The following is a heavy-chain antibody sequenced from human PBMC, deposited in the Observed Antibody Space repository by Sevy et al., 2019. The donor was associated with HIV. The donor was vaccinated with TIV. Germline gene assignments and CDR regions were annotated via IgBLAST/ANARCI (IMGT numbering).Heavy chain of an antibody. CDR1: GFTFSSYS. D-gene: IGHD4-17*01. CDR3: ARDRYGGGYYYYMDV. CDR2: ISSSSSYI. V-gene: IGHV3-21*01. Sequence: GGCLRLSCAASGFTFSSYSMNWVRQAPGKGLEWVSSISSSSSYIYYADSVKGRFTISRDNAKNSLYLQMNSLRAEDTAVYYCARDRYGGGYYYYMDVWGKGTTVTVSS. J-gene: IGHJ6*03.